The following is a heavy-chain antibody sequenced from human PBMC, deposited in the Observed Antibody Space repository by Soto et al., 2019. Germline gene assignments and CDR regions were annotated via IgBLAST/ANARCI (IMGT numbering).Heavy chain of an antibody. CDR2: ISGSGGST. J-gene: IGHJ6*03. CDR1: GFTFSSYA. Sequence: GGSLRLSCAASGFTFSSYAMSWVRQAPGKGLEWVSAISGSGGSTYYADSVKGRFTISRDNSENTLYLQMNSLRAEDTAVYYCAKPPAPYYYYYYMDVWGKGTTVTVSS. V-gene: IGHV3-23*01. CDR3: AKPPAPYYYYYYMDV.